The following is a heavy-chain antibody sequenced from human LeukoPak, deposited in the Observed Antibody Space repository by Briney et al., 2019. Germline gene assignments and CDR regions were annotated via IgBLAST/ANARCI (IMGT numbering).Heavy chain of an antibody. CDR1: GYTFTSYG. D-gene: IGHD3-10*01. CDR2: IIPIFGTA. CDR3: ARPRLNYYGSGSYRELDY. J-gene: IGHJ4*02. V-gene: IGHV1-69*13. Sequence: SVKVSCKASGYTFTSYGISWVRQAPGQGLEWMGGIIPIFGTANYAQKFQGRVTITADESTSTAYMELSSLRSEDTAVYYCARPRLNYYGSGSYRELDYWGQGTLVTVSS.